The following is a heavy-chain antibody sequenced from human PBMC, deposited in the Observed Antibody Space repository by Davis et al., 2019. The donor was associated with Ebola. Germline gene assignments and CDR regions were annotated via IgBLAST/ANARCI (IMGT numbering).Heavy chain of an antibody. V-gene: IGHV1-8*01. CDR3: AASAGTVGKFDY. D-gene: IGHD1-14*01. Sequence: ASVKVSCKASGYTFTSYDINWVRQATGQGLEWMGWMNPNSGNTGYAQKFQGRVTITRDMSTSTSYLDLTNLRFEDTAVYYCAASAGTVGKFDYWGQGTLVTVSA. CDR1: GYTFTSYD. CDR2: MNPNSGNT. J-gene: IGHJ4*01.